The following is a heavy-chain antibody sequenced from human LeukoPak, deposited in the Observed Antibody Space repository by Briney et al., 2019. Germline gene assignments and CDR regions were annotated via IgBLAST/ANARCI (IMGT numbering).Heavy chain of an antibody. CDR2: IYYSGST. J-gene: IGHJ6*03. CDR1: GGSISSYY. Sequence: LETLSLTCTVSGGSISSYYWSWIRQPPGKGLEWIGYIYYSGSTNYNPSLKSRVTISVDTSKNQFSLKLSSVTAADTAVYYCARVVGQWLVPQHYMDVWGKGTTVTVSS. D-gene: IGHD6-19*01. V-gene: IGHV4-59*01. CDR3: ARVVGQWLVPQHYMDV.